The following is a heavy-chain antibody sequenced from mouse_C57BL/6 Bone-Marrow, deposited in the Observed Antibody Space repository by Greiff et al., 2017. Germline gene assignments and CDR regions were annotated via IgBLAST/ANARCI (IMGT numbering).Heavy chain of an antibody. D-gene: IGHD2-2*01. Sequence: QVQLQQPGAELVMPGASVTLSCKASGYTFTSYWMHWVKQRPGQGLEWIGEIDPSDSYTNYNQKFKGKSTLTVYKSSSTAYMQLSSLTSEDSAVYYCARVAIYSGNDAWFAYWGQGTLVTVS. CDR3: ARVAIYSGNDAWFAY. CDR2: IDPSDSYT. J-gene: IGHJ3*01. V-gene: IGHV1-69*01. CDR1: GYTFTSYW.